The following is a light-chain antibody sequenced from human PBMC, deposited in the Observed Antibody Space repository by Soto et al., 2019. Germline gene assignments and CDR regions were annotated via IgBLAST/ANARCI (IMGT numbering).Light chain of an antibody. J-gene: IGKJ3*01. V-gene: IGKV1-12*01. CDR2: SAS. CDR3: QQANRFPLT. CDR1: QGISRW. Sequence: DIPMTQLPSSMSASVGDRVTITCRASQGISRWLAWYHQKPGKAPNLLIYSASTLHSGVPSRFSGSGSGTDFTLTISSLQPEDFGTYYCQQANRFPLTFGPGTKVDMK.